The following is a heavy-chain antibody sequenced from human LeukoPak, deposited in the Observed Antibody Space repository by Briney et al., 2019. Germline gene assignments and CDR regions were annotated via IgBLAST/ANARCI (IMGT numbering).Heavy chain of an antibody. Sequence: SETLSLTCAVSGGSFSGYYWSWIRQPPGKGLEWIGEINHSGSTTYNPSVKSRVTLSVDTAKTQFSLKLSSVTAADTAVYSCARMNYGPHYYHGMDVWGKGTTVTVPS. CDR2: INHSGST. V-gene: IGHV4-34*01. J-gene: IGHJ6*04. CDR3: ARMNYGPHYYHGMDV. D-gene: IGHD1-7*01. CDR1: GGSFSGYY.